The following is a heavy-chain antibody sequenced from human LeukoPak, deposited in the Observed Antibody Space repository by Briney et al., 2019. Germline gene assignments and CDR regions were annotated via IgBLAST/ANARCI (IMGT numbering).Heavy chain of an antibody. Sequence: ASVKVSCKASGYTFTGYYMHWVRQAPGQGLEWMGWINPNSGGTNYAQKFQGRVTMTRDTSISTAYMELSRLRSDDTAVYYCARWGTRKGRGYYYYYMDVCGKGTTVTVSS. J-gene: IGHJ6*03. V-gene: IGHV1-2*02. CDR1: GYTFTGYY. CDR3: ARWGTRKGRGYYYYYMDV. CDR2: INPNSGGT. D-gene: IGHD3-16*01.